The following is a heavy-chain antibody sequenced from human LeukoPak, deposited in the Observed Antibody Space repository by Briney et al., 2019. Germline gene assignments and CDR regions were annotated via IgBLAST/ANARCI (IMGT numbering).Heavy chain of an antibody. J-gene: IGHJ5*02. CDR1: GFTFNNYA. CDR2: INQDGTEQ. Sequence: PGGSLRLSCAASGFTFNNYAMNWVRQAPGKGLEWVANINQDGTEQYYLGSVKGRFTISGDNGKNSVDLQMNSLRVEDTAVYYCARGAFDPWGQGTLVTVSS. V-gene: IGHV3-7*01. CDR3: ARGAFDP.